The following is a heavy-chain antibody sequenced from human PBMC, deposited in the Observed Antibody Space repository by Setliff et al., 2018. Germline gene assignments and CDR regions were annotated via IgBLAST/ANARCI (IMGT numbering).Heavy chain of an antibody. D-gene: IGHD6-13*01. Sequence: GGSLRLSCTASGFTFGDYAMSWVRQAPGKGLEWVGFIRSKAYGGTTEYAASVKGRSAISRDDSKSIAYLQMNSLKTEDTAVYYCTRVGRQLVYYYYGMDVWGQGTTVTVSS. CDR2: IRSKAYGGTT. CDR1: GFTFGDYA. J-gene: IGHJ6*02. CDR3: TRVGRQLVYYYYGMDV. V-gene: IGHV3-49*04.